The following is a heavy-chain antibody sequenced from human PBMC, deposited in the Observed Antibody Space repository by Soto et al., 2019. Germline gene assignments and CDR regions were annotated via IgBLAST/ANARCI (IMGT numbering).Heavy chain of an antibody. CDR2: IYWNDDE. D-gene: IGHD6-6*01. V-gene: IGHV2-5*01. CDR1: GFSLTTSGVG. J-gene: IGHJ3*02. CDR3: APSRRSSGDAFDI. Sequence: SGPTLVNPTQTLTLTCTFSGFSLTTSGVGVGWIRQPPGKALEWLALIYWNDDERYSPSLKGRLTITKDTSKNQVVLTMANVDPVYTATYYCAPSRRSSGDAFDIWGKGTVVTGSS.